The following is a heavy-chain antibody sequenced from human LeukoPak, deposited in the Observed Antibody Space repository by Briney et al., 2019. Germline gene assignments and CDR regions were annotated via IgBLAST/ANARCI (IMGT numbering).Heavy chain of an antibody. V-gene: IGHV4-59*12. CDR3: PGRAPFTWAFDY. D-gene: IGHD3-16*01. J-gene: IGHJ4*02. Sequence: PSETLSLTCPVSAGSISIYYWSWIRQPPGEGLGWIGYTYYIGSTNYNPSLKSRFPISLDTSKNQFSLKLSSLTAAARAVNSFPGRAPFTWAFDYWGQGTLVTVSS. CDR2: TYYIGST. CDR1: AGSISIYY.